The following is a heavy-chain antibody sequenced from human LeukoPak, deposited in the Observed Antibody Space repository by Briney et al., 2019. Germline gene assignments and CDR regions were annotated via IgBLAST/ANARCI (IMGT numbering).Heavy chain of an antibody. J-gene: IGHJ4*02. D-gene: IGHD4-17*01. V-gene: IGHV3-30*18. CDR1: GFTFSSYG. Sequence: GSLRLSCAASGFTFSSYGMHWVRQAPGKGLEWVAVISYDGSNKYYADSVKGRFTISRDNSKNTLYLQMNSLRAEDTAVYYCAKDTTVTTSLTVGYWGQGTLVTVSS. CDR3: AKDTTVTTSLTVGY. CDR2: ISYDGSNK.